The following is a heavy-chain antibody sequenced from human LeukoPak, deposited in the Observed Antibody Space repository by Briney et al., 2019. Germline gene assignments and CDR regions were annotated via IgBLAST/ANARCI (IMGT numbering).Heavy chain of an antibody. J-gene: IGHJ5*02. V-gene: IGHV3-23*01. CDR3: AKLDADIVVVPAASDP. CDR2: TSGSGGST. CDR1: GFTFSSYA. D-gene: IGHD2-2*01. Sequence: GGSLRLSCGASGFTFSSYAMSWVRQAPGKGLEWVSATSGSGGSTYYADSVKGRFTISRDNSKNTLYLQMHSLRAEDTAVYYCAKLDADIVVVPAASDPWGQGTLVTVSS.